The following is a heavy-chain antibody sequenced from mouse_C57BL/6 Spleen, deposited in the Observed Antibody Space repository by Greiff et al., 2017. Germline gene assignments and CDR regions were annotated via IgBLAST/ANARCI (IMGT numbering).Heavy chain of an antibody. CDR2: INYDGSST. Sequence: EVQVVESEGGLVQPGSSMKLSCTASGFTFSDYYMAWVRQVPEKGLEWVANINYDGSSTYYLDSLKSRFIISRDNAKNILYLQMSSLKSEDTATYYCARGGYEDYFDYWGQGTTLTVSS. D-gene: IGHD2-10*02. V-gene: IGHV5-16*01. J-gene: IGHJ2*01. CDR3: ARGGYEDYFDY. CDR1: GFTFSDYY.